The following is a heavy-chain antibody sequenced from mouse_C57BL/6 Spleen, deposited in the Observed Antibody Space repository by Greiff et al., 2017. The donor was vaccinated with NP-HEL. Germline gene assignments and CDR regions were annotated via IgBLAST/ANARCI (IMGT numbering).Heavy chain of an antibody. CDR1: GYTFTSYW. Sequence: VQLQQPGAELVKPGASVKLSCKASGYTFTSYWMHWVKQRPGQGLEWIGMIHPNSGSTNYNEKFKSKATLTVDKSSSTAYMQLSSLTSEDSAVYYCARSGFITTVVRTSFDVWGTGTTVTVSS. V-gene: IGHV1-64*01. CDR3: ARSGFITTVVRTSFDV. D-gene: IGHD1-1*01. CDR2: IHPNSGST. J-gene: IGHJ1*03.